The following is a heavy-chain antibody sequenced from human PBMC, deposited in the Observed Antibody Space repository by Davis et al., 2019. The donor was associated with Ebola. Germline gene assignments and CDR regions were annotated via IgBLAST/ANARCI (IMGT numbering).Heavy chain of an antibody. V-gene: IGHV3-9*01. CDR3: AKDMGALTGTTYAFDI. CDR2: ISWNSGSI. CDR1: GFTFDDYA. D-gene: IGHD1-20*01. Sequence: PGGSLRLSCAASGFTFDDYAMHWVRQAPGKGLEWVSGISWNSGSIGYADSVKGRFTISRDNAKNSLYLQMNSLRAEDTALYYCAKDMGALTGTTYAFDIWGQGTMVTVSS. J-gene: IGHJ3*02.